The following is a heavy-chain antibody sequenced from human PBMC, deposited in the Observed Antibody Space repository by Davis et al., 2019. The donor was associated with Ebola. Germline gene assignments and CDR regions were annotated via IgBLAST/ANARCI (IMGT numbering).Heavy chain of an antibody. CDR3: ARDEGLEAVGTDGMDV. CDR1: GFAFSNYA. Sequence: GESLKISCAASGFAFSNYALHWVRQASGKGLEWVGRIRSKANSYATGYAASVKGRFTISRADSKNTAYLQMNSLRDEDTAVYYCARDEGLEAVGTDGMDVWGQGTTVTVSS. CDR2: IRSKANSYAT. J-gene: IGHJ6*02. V-gene: IGHV3-73*01. D-gene: IGHD6-13*01.